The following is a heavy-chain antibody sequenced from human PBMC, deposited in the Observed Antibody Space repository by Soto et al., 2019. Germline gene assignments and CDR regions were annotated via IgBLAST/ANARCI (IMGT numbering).Heavy chain of an antibody. J-gene: IGHJ4*02. Sequence: GGSLRLSCAASGFTFGDYYMSWVRQAPGKRLEWLSYISSSSSSTYINYSDSVKGSITISRYNTKNSLYLQMNNLSAEATAVYYCARDNQGTRLDYWGQGTPVTVSS. CDR2: ISSSSSSTYI. CDR1: GFTFGDYY. V-gene: IGHV3-11*05. D-gene: IGHD2-2*01. CDR3: ARDNQGTRLDY.